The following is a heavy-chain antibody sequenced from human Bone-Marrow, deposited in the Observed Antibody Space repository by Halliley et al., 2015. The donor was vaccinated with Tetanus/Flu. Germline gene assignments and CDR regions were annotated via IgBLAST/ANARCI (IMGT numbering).Heavy chain of an antibody. D-gene: IGHD5-12*01. CDR2: ISGSSSYI. V-gene: IGHV3-21*01. Sequence: SLRLSCAASGFTFSRYGMNWVRQAPGKGLEWVSSISGSSSYIYFPDSVKGRFTISRDNAKNSMYLQMNCLGAEDTAIYYCARGGATTRPYYFDYWGHGTLVTVSS. CDR3: ARGGATTRPYYFDY. CDR1: GFTFSRYG. J-gene: IGHJ4*01.